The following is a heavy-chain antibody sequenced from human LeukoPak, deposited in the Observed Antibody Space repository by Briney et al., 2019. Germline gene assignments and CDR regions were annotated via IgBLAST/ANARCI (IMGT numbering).Heavy chain of an antibody. CDR3: ARDRYDYVWGSYQTGGDY. V-gene: IGHV3-21*01. CDR1: GFTFSSYS. J-gene: IGHJ4*02. Sequence: PGGSLRLSCAASGFTFSSYSMNWVRQAPGKGLEWVSSISSSSSYIYYADSVKGRFTISRDNAKNSLYLQMNSLRAEDTAVYYCARDRYDYVWGSYQTGGDYWGQGTPVTVSS. D-gene: IGHD3-16*02. CDR2: ISSSSSYI.